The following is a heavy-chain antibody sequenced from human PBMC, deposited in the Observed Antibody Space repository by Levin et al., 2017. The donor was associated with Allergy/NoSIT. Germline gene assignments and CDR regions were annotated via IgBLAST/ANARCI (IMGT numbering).Heavy chain of an antibody. CDR1: GFTFSSYG. V-gene: IGHV3-30*18. Sequence: GGSLRLSCAASGFTFSSYGMHWVRQAPGKGLEWVAVISYDGSNKYYADSVKGRFTISRDNSKNTLYLQMNSLRAEDTAVYYCAKAMDRHYYDSSGYYYEDYYYYGMDVWGQGTTVTVSS. CDR2: ISYDGSNK. CDR3: AKAMDRHYYDSSGYYYEDYYYYGMDV. J-gene: IGHJ6*02. D-gene: IGHD3-22*01.